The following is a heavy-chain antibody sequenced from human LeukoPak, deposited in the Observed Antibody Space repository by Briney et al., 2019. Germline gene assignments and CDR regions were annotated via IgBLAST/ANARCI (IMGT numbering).Heavy chain of an antibody. Sequence: GGSLRLSCAASGFTFSSYVMHWVRQAPGKGLEWVAVISYDGSNKYYADSVKGRFTISRDNSKNTLYLQMNSLRAEGTAVYYCARGGYYYDSSGYYVELWYFDYWGQGTLVTVSS. D-gene: IGHD3-22*01. CDR1: GFTFSSYV. V-gene: IGHV3-30*04. J-gene: IGHJ4*02. CDR3: ARGGYYYDSSGYYVELWYFDY. CDR2: ISYDGSNK.